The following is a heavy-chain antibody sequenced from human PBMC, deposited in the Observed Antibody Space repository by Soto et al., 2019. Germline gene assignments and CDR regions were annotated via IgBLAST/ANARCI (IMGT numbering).Heavy chain of an antibody. J-gene: IGHJ3*02. V-gene: IGHV3-64D*06. CDR3: GNDRTGDYGAFDI. CDR1: GFTFSSYA. CDR2: ISSNGGST. D-gene: IGHD3-9*01. Sequence: GGSLRLSCSASGFTFSSYAMHWVRQAPGKGLECVSAISSNGGSTYYADSVKGRFTISRDNSKNTLYLQMSSLRAEDTAVSYCGNDRTGDYGAFDIWGQGTMVTVSS.